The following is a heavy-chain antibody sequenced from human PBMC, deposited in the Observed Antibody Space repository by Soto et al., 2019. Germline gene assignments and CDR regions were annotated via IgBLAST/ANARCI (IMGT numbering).Heavy chain of an antibody. J-gene: IGHJ4*02. V-gene: IGHV4-59*01. CDR3: ARGYSGYEIHFDY. D-gene: IGHD5-12*01. CDR2: IYYSGST. Sequence: PSATLSLTCTVSGGSISSYYWSWIRQPPGKGLEWIGYIYYSGSTNYNPSLKSRVTISVDTSKNQFSLKLSSVTAADTAVYYCARGYSGYEIHFDYWGQGTLVTVSS. CDR1: GGSISSYY.